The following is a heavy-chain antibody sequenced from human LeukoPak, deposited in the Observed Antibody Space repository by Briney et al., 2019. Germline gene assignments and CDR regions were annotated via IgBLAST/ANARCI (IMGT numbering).Heavy chain of an antibody. Sequence: GGSLRLSCAASGFTFSSYGMHWVRQAPGKGLEWVAVISYDGSNKYYADSVKGRFTISRDNSKNTLYLQMNSPRAEDTAVYYCAKDSIAVADLFDYWGQGTLVTVSS. J-gene: IGHJ4*02. D-gene: IGHD6-19*01. CDR2: ISYDGSNK. CDR1: GFTFSSYG. CDR3: AKDSIAVADLFDY. V-gene: IGHV3-30*18.